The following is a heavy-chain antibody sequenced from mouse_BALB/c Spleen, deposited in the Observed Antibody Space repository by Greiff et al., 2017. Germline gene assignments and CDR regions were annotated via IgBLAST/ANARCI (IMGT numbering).Heavy chain of an antibody. J-gene: IGHJ2*01. V-gene: IGHV5-9-3*01. CDR2: ISSGGSYT. D-gene: IGHD3-3*01. CDR1: GFTFSSYA. CDR3: ARLGQGDY. Sequence: DVHLVESGGGLVKPGGSLKLSCAASGFTFSSYAMSWVRQTPEKRLEWVATISSGGSYTYYPDSVKGRFTISRDNAKNTLYLQMSSLRSEDTAMYYCARLGQGDYWGQGTTLTVSS.